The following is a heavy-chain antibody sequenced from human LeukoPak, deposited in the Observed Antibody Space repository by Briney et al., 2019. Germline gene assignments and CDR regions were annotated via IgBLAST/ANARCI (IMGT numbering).Heavy chain of an antibody. CDR2: IKSKTDGGTT. J-gene: IGHJ6*04. CDR1: GFTFSNAW. CDR3: TLQGYCRSTSCPDYYYYGVDV. V-gene: IGHV3-15*01. D-gene: IGHD2-2*01. Sequence: GGSLRLSCAASGFTFSNAWVSWVRQAPGKGLEWVGRIKSKTDGGTTDYAAPVKGRFTISRDDSKNPLYLQMSSLKTEDTAVYYCTLQGYCRSTSCPDYYYYGVDVWGKGTTVTVSS.